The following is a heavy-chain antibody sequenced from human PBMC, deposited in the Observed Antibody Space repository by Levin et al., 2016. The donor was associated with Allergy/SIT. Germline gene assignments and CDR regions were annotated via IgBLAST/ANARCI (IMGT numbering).Heavy chain of an antibody. CDR1: GFTFSSYS. CDR2: ISSSSSYI. V-gene: IGHV3-21*01. Sequence: GESLKISCAASGFTFSSYSMNWVRQAPGKGLEWVSSISSSSSYIYYADSVKGRFTISRDNAKNSLYLQMNSLRAEDTAVYYCARDPNYYDSSGYYAIDYWGQGTLVTVSS. CDR3: ARDPNYYDSSGYYAIDY. J-gene: IGHJ4*02. D-gene: IGHD3-22*01.